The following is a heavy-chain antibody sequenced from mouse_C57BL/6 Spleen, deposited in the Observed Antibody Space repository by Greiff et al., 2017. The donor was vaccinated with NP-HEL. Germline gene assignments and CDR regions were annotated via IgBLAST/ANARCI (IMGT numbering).Heavy chain of an antibody. V-gene: IGHV1-64*01. CDR1: GYTFTSYW. J-gene: IGHJ4*01. Sequence: VQLQQSGAELVKPGASVKLSCKASGYTFTSYWMHWVKQRPGQGLEWIGMIHPNSGSTNYNEKFKSKATLTVDKSSSTAYMQLSSLTSEDSAVYYCARLTYYGSSDAMDYWGQGTSVTVSS. CDR3: ARLTYYGSSDAMDY. CDR2: IHPNSGST. D-gene: IGHD1-1*01.